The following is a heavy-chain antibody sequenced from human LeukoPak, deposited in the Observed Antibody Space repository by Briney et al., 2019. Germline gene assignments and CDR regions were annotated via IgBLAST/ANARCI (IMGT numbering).Heavy chain of an antibody. V-gene: IGHV1-18*01. D-gene: IGHD6-19*01. J-gene: IGHJ6*02. CDR3: ATHSDSSGWYSYGMDV. Sequence: ASVKVSCKASGYTFTSYGISWVRQAPGQGLEWMGWISAYNGNTNYAQKLQGRVTMTTDTSTSTAYMELRSLRSDDTAVYYCATHSDSSGWYSYGMDVWGQGATVTVSS. CDR1: GYTFTSYG. CDR2: ISAYNGNT.